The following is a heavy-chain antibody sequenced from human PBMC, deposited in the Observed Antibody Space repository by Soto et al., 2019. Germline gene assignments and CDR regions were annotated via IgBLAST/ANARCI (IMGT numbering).Heavy chain of an antibody. V-gene: IGHV3-23*01. CDR3: AAIAAVTSYYFDY. J-gene: IGHJ4*02. CDR2: ISGSGGST. Sequence: EVQLLESGGGLVQRGGSLRLSCAASGFTFSTYVMSWVRQAPGKGLEWVSAISGSGGSTYYADSVKGRFIISRDSSKNTLYLQISGLRAEDTAVYYCAAIAAVTSYYFDYWGQGTLVTVSS. CDR1: GFTFSTYV. D-gene: IGHD2-2*01.